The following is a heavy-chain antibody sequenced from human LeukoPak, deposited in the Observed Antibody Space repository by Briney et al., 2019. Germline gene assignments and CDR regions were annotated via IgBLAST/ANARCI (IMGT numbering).Heavy chain of an antibody. Sequence: GGSLRLSCAASGFTFSNYSMNWVRQAPGKGLEWVSSISGSSGFIDYADSVKGRFTISRDNSKNTMSVQMDDLRAEDTAVYYCTRNNNDHFDYWGQGTLVTVSS. CDR3: TRNNNDHFDY. D-gene: IGHD1-14*01. V-gene: IGHV3-21*01. J-gene: IGHJ4*02. CDR2: ISGSSGFI. CDR1: GFTFSNYS.